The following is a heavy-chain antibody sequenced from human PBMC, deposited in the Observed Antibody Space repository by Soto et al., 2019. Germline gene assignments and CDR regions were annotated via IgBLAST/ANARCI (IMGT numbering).Heavy chain of an antibody. Sequence: QVQLVESGGGVVQPGRSLTLSCAASGITFSSYAMHWVRQAPGEGLEWVAVTSYDGGKNFYAESVKGRFTISRDNSKNTLYLQMNSLRHEYTAVYYCTREMLYGDLAYYYGLDVWGQGTTVSVSS. V-gene: IGHV3-30*04. CDR1: GITFSSYA. J-gene: IGHJ6*02. CDR3: TREMLYGDLAYYYGLDV. CDR2: TSYDGGKN. D-gene: IGHD2-8*01.